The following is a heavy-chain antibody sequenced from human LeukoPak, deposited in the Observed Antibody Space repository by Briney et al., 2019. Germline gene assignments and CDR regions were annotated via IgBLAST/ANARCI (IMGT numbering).Heavy chain of an antibody. D-gene: IGHD6-13*01. Sequence: GASVKVSCKASGYTFTSYGISWVRQAPGQGLEWMGWISAYNGNTNYAQKLQDRVTMTTDTSTSTAYMELSSLRSEDTAVYYCATSIAAAGNYYYYGMDVWGQGTTVTVSS. CDR1: GYTFTSYG. CDR3: ATSIAAAGNYYYYGMDV. CDR2: ISAYNGNT. V-gene: IGHV1-18*01. J-gene: IGHJ6*02.